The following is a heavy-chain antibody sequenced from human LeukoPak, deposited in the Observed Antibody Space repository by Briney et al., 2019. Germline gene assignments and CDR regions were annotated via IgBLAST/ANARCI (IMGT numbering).Heavy chain of an antibody. Sequence: PSETLSLTCTVSGASISTSAYYWGWIRQPPGKGLDWIGNIYYSGSTYYNPSLKSRVTISVDTSKNQFSLKLSSVTAADTAVYYCARHFGSSVREFFDYWGQGTLVTVSS. CDR2: IYYSGST. D-gene: IGHD3-10*01. CDR3: ARHFGSSVREFFDY. J-gene: IGHJ4*02. V-gene: IGHV4-39*01. CDR1: GASISTSAYY.